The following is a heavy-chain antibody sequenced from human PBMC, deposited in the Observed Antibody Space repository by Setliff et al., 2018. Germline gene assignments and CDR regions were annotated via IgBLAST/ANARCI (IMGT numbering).Heavy chain of an antibody. CDR3: ARGRRGNYDFWSGYSNWFDP. D-gene: IGHD3-3*01. CDR2: LNPSSGNT. J-gene: IGHJ5*02. Sequence: ASVKVSCKASGYSFTSNDINWVRQATGQGPEWMGWLNPSSGNTGYAPKFQGRVTITRSTSLSTAYMELSSLRSEDTAIYYCARGRRGNYDFWSGYSNWFDPWGQGTL. V-gene: IGHV1-8*03. CDR1: GYSFTSND.